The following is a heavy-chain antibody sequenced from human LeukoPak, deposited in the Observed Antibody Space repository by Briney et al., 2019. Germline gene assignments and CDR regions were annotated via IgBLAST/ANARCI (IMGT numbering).Heavy chain of an antibody. CDR2: IYYSGST. V-gene: IGHV4-39*07. J-gene: IGHJ6*03. CDR1: GGSISSSSYY. D-gene: IGHD6-19*01. Sequence: PSETLSFTCTVSGGSISSSSYYWGWIRQPPGKGLEWIGSIYYSGSTYYNPSLKSRVTISVDTSKNQFSLKLSSVTAADTAVYYCARVGYSSGRFTRNYYYYYYMDVWGKGTTVTISS. CDR3: ARVGYSSGRFTRNYYYYYYMDV.